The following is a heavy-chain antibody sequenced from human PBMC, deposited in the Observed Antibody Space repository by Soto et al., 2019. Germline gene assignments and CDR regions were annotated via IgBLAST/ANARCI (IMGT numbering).Heavy chain of an antibody. V-gene: IGHV1-69*06. J-gene: IGHJ4*02. CDR3: ARLKVCGGDCYSSYSFYY. CDR2: IIPIFGTA. Sequence: QVQLVQSGAEVKKPGSSVKVSCKASGGTFSSYAISWVRQAPGQGLEWMGEIIPIFGTANYAQKFQGRVKITADKSTSTAYMELSSLRSEDTAVYYCARLKVCGGDCYSSYSFYYWGQGTLVTVSS. CDR1: GGTFSSYA. D-gene: IGHD2-21*02.